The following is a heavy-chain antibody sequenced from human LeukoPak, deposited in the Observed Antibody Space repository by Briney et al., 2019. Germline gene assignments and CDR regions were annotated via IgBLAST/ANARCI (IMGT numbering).Heavy chain of an antibody. CDR3: ARHAQGYQLANWFDP. J-gene: IGHJ5*02. Sequence: SETLSLTCTVSGGSISSSSYYWGWIRQPPGKGLEWIGYIYYSGSTNYNPSLKSRVTISVDTSKNQFSLKLSSVTAADTAVYYCARHAQGYQLANWFDPWGQGTLVTVSS. V-gene: IGHV4-61*05. D-gene: IGHD2-2*01. CDR2: IYYSGST. CDR1: GGSISSSSYY.